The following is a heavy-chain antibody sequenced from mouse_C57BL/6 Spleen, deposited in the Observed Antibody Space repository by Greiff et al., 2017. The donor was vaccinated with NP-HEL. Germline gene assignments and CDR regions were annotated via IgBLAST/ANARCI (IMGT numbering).Heavy chain of an antibody. J-gene: IGHJ1*03. D-gene: IGHD1-1*01. CDR3: ARHGSRNWYLDV. CDR2: ISSGSSTI. CDR1: GFTFSDYG. V-gene: IGHV5-17*01. Sequence: EVMLVESGGGLVKPGGSLKLSCAASGFTFSDYGMHWVRQAPEKGLEWVAYISSGSSTIYYADTVKGRFTISRDNAKNTLFLQMTSLRSEDTAMYYCARHGSRNWYLDVWGTGTTVTVSS.